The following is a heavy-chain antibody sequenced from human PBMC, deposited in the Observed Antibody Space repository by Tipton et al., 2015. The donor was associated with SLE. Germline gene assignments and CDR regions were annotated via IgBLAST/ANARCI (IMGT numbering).Heavy chain of an antibody. CDR3: AIEAIIWFGELLSGWFDP. J-gene: IGHJ5*02. CDR2: INHSGST. CDR1: GGSFSGYY. D-gene: IGHD3-10*01. Sequence: LRLSCAVYGGSFSGYYWSWIRQPPGKGLEWIGEINHSGSTNYNPSLKSRVTISVDTSKNQFSLKLSSVTAADTTVYYCAIEAIIWFGELLSGWFDPWGQGTLVTVSS. V-gene: IGHV4-34*01.